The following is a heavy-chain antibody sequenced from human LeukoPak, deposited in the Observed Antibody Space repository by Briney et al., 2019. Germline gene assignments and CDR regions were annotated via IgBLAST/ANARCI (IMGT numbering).Heavy chain of an antibody. CDR3: ASGIAVAYYYYYMDV. CDR2: MNPNSGNT. V-gene: IGHV1-8*01. D-gene: IGHD6-19*01. Sequence: ASVKVSCKASGYTFTSYDINWVRHATGQGLELMGWMNPNSGNTGYAQKFQGRVTMTKNTSISTAYMELSSLRSEDTAVYYCASGIAVAYYYYYMDVWGKGTTVTVSS. CDR1: GYTFTSYD. J-gene: IGHJ6*03.